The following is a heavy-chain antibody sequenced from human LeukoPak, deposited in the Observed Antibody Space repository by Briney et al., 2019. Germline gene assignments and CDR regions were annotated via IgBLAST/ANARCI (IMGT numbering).Heavy chain of an antibody. CDR1: GFTVSSNY. CDR2: IYSGGST. CDR3: AINWNYRGKWFQH. D-gene: IGHD1-7*01. J-gene: IGHJ1*01. V-gene: IGHV3-53*01. Sequence: GGSLRLSCAASGFTVSSNYMSWVRQAPGKGLEWVSVIYSGGSTYYAGSVKGRFTISRDNSKNTLYLQMNSLRGEDTAVYYCAINWNYRGKWFQHWGQGTLVTVSS.